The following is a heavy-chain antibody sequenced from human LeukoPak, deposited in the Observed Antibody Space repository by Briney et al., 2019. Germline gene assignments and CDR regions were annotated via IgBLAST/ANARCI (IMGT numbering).Heavy chain of an antibody. Sequence: PSETLSLTCAVYGGSFSGYYWSWIRQPPGKGLEWIGEINHSGSTNYNPSLKSRVTISVDTSKNQFSLKLSSVTAADTAVYYCARGGIAAAGIDYWGQGTLSPSPQ. CDR1: GGSFSGYY. J-gene: IGHJ4*02. D-gene: IGHD6-13*01. V-gene: IGHV4-34*01. CDR2: INHSGST. CDR3: ARGGIAAAGIDY.